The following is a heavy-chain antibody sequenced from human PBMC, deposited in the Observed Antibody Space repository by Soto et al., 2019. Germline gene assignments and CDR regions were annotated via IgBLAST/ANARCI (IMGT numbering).Heavy chain of an antibody. D-gene: IGHD1-1*01. CDR2: ISASGGST. CDR1: GFTFSNYA. Sequence: EVQLLESGGGLVQPGGSLRLSCAASGFTFSNYAMSWVRQAPGKGLEWVSDISASGGSTYYADSVGGRFTISRDNSKNTLFLHMNSLRAEDTAVYYCAKSPQERYYFDYWGQGTLVTVSS. J-gene: IGHJ4*02. CDR3: AKSPQERYYFDY. V-gene: IGHV3-23*01.